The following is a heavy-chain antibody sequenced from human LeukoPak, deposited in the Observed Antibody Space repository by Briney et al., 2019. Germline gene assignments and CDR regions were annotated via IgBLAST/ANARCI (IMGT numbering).Heavy chain of an antibody. J-gene: IGHJ5*02. CDR2: INPSGGST. CDR3: AREGDVDTATWHWFDP. V-gene: IGHV1-46*01. D-gene: IGHD5-18*01. Sequence: GASVKVSCKASGYTFTSYYMHWVRQAPGQGLGWMGIINPSGGSTSYAQKFQGRVTMTRDTSTSTVYMELSSLRSEDTAVYYCAREGDVDTATWHWFDPWGQGTLVTVSS. CDR1: GYTFTSYY.